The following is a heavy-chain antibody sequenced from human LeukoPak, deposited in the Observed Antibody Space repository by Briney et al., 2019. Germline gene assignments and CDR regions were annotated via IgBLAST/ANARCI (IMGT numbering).Heavy chain of an antibody. CDR2: IYYSGST. J-gene: IGHJ4*02. D-gene: IGHD4-17*01. CDR3: ASIGGTVRDS. V-gene: IGHV4-59*01. Sequence: SETLSLTCTVSGGSISSYYWSWIRQPPGKGLEWIGYIYYSGSTNYNPSLKSRVTISVDTSKNQFSLKLSSVTAADTAVYYCASIGGTVRDSWGQGTLVTVSS. CDR1: GGSISSYY.